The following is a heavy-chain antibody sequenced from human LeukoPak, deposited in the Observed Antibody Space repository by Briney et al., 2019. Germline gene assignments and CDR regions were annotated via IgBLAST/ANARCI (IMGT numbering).Heavy chain of an antibody. J-gene: IGHJ4*02. CDR1: GYTFTGYY. V-gene: IGHV1-2*02. CDR2: INTNSGGT. D-gene: IGHD3-22*01. Sequence: ASLKVSSKASGYTFTGYYMHWVRQAPGQGLEWMGWINTNSGGTNYAQKFQGRVTMTRDTSISTAYMELSRLRSDDTAVYYCARVGGGYDSSGYFYDYWGQGTLVSVSS. CDR3: ARVGGGYDSSGYFYDY.